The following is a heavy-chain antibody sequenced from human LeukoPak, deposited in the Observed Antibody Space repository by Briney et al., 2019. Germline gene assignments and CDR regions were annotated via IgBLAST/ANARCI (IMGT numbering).Heavy chain of an antibody. Sequence: PSETLSLTCAVYGGSFSGYYWSWIRQPPGKGLEWIGEINHSGSTNYNPSLKSRVTISVDTSKNQFSLKLSSVTAADTAVYYCAXXXXXXXLRKREYSSSSCWFDPWGQGTLVTVSS. J-gene: IGHJ5*02. D-gene: IGHD6-6*01. CDR2: INHSGST. CDR3: AXXXXXXXLRKREYSSSSCWFDP. V-gene: IGHV4-34*01. CDR1: GGSFSGYY.